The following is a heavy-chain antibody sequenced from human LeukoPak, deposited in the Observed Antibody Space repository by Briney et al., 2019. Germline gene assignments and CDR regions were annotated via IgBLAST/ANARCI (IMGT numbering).Heavy chain of an antibody. V-gene: IGHV4-59*08. J-gene: IGHJ6*03. CDR1: GGSISSYY. CDR2: IYYSGST. Sequence: PSETLSLTCTVSGGSISSYYWSWIRQPPGKGLVWIGYIYYSGSTNYNPSLKSRVTISVDTSKNQFSLKVSSVTAADTAVYYCARHGLEPTSFYYYMDVWGKGTTVTVSS. CDR3: ARHGLEPTSFYYYMDV. D-gene: IGHD1-1*01.